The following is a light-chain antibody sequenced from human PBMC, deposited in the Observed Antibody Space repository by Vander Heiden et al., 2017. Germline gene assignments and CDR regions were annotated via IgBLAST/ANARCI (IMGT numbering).Light chain of an antibody. J-gene: IGLJ2*01. CDR3: SSYTSSSTLV. V-gene: IGLV2-14*01. CDR1: SSDVGGYNY. Sequence: CTGTSSDVGGYNYVSWYQQHPGKAPKLMIYEVSNRPSGVSNRFSGSKSGNTASLTISGLQAEDEADYYCSSYTSSSTLVFGGGTKLTGL. CDR2: EVS.